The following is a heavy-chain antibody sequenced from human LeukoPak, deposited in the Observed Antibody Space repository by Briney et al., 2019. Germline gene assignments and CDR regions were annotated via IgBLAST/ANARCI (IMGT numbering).Heavy chain of an antibody. J-gene: IGHJ4*02. Sequence: ASAQVSCKASGYTFTSYGISWVRQAPGQGLEWMGWISAYNGNTNYAQKLQGRVTMTTDTSTSTAYMELSRLRSDDTAVYYCARGKGSVVVVVAALYYFDYWGQGTLVTVSS. CDR1: GYTFTSYG. V-gene: IGHV1-18*01. CDR2: ISAYNGNT. D-gene: IGHD2-15*01. CDR3: ARGKGSVVVVVAALYYFDY.